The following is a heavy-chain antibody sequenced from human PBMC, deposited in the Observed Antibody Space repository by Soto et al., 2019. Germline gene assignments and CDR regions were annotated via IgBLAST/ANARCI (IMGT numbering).Heavy chain of an antibody. CDR1: GYTFTGDF. CDR3: ARVTDFWSHYYTAGNNWFDP. J-gene: IGHJ5*02. Sequence: AASVKVSCKASGYTFTGDFIHWVRQAPGQGLEWMGWINPDNGGTNFSQTFQGRVTMTRDTSISTAYMELGGLRSDDTAFYFCARVTDFWSHYYTAGNNWFDPWGQGTLVTVSS. CDR2: INPDNGGT. V-gene: IGHV1-2*02. D-gene: IGHD3-3*01.